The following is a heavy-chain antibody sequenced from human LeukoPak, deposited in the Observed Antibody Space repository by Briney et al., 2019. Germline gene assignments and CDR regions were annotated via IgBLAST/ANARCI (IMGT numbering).Heavy chain of an antibody. D-gene: IGHD6-19*01. V-gene: IGHV1-18*01. CDR3: ARDSGSSGWYGGAFDI. CDR1: GYTFTSYG. J-gene: IGHJ3*02. Sequence: ASVKVSCKASGYTFTSYGISWVRQAPGQGLEWMGWISAYNGNTNYAQKLQGRVTMTTDTSTSTAYMELRSLRSDDTAVYYCARDSGSSGWYGGAFDIWGQGTMVTVSS. CDR2: ISAYNGNT.